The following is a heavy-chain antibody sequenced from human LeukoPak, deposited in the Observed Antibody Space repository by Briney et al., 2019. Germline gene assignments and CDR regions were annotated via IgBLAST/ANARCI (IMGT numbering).Heavy chain of an antibody. Sequence: PSETLSLTCTVSSDPISGYSNYKWSWIRQPPGKGLEWIGYIYYHGSTNYNPSLKSRVTFSVDTSKNQFSLKLTSVTAADTAVYYCAREYSAFDYWGQGTLVTVSS. D-gene: IGHD6-13*01. CDR1: SDPISGYSNYK. V-gene: IGHV4-61*01. CDR2: IYYHGST. CDR3: AREYSAFDY. J-gene: IGHJ4*02.